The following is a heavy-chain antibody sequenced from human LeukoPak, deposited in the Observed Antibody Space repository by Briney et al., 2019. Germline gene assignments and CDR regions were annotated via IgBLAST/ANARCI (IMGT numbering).Heavy chain of an antibody. CDR2: IWYDGRIK. D-gene: IGHD1-26*01. V-gene: IGHV3-33*06. CDR1: GFIISSYG. Sequence: GALLISCAAAGFIISSYGKQGGRQDPGEGGEGGAGIWYDGRIKYYGDSVRGRFTISGDNSKKMLYLQMNSLRAEDTAVYYCAKVLSSGSYRGVFDVWGQGTKVTVSS. J-gene: IGHJ3*01. CDR3: AKVLSSGSYRGVFDV.